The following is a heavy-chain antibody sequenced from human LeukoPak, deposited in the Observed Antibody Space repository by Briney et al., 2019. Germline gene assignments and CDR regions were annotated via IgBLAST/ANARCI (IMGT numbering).Heavy chain of an antibody. D-gene: IGHD3-22*01. CDR1: GYTFTSYG. J-gene: IGHJ4*02. Sequence: ASVKVSFKCSGYTFTSYGISWVRQPPAQGLEWMGWISAYNANTNYAQKLQGRVAMTTDTFTSTAYMELRSLRSDDTAVYYCARGYYYDSSDNVGDYWGQGTLVTVSS. CDR3: ARGYYYDSSDNVGDY. V-gene: IGHV1-18*01. CDR2: ISAYNANT.